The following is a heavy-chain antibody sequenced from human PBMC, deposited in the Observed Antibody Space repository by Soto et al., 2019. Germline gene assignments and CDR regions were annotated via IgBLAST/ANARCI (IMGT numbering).Heavy chain of an antibody. J-gene: IGHJ4*02. D-gene: IGHD5-18*01. CDR1: GFTFSSYA. CDR3: ASTPTIIYKAMVPDY. CDR2: ISYDGSNK. Sequence: GESLKISCAASGFTFSSYAMHWVRQAPGKGLEWVAVISYDGSNKYYADSVKGRFTISRDNSKNTLYLQMNSLRAEDTAVYYCASTPTIIYKAMVPDYWGKGTLATVSS. V-gene: IGHV3-30-3*01.